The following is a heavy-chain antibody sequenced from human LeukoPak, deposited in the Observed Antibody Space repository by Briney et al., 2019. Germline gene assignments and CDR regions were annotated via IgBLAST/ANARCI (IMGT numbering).Heavy chain of an antibody. CDR1: GFTFSSYV. CDR3: AKDRSPFYYFDY. J-gene: IGHJ4*02. V-gene: IGHV3-23*01. CDR2: ISGSGGST. Sequence: PGGSLRLSCAASGFTFSSYVMSWVRQAPGKGLEWVSAISGSGGSTYYADSVKGRFTISRDDSKNTLYLQMNSLRAEDTAVYYCAKDRSPFYYFDYWGQGTLVTVSS.